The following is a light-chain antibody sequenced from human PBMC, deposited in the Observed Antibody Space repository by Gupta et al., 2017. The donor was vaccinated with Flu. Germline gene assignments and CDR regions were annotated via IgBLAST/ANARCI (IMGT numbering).Light chain of an antibody. CDR2: QDS. Sequence: SGDKLGDKYACWYQQKPGQSSVLVIYQDSKRPSGIPERFSGSNSGNTATLTISGTQAMDEADYYCQAWDSSTFYVFGTGTKVTVL. J-gene: IGLJ1*01. CDR3: QAWDSSTFYV. CDR1: KLGDKY. V-gene: IGLV3-1*01.